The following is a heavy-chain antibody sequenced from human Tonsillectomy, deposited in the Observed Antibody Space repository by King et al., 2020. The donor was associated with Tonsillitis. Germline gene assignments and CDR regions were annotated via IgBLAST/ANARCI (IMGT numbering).Heavy chain of an antibody. Sequence: LVESGGGLVQPGGSLRLSCSASGFTFSGHSMNWVRQAPGKGLEWVSSISSGGTTIYYADSVKGRFTISRDNGKNSLYLQMNSLRDEDTAVYYCARRTGSVTTWDYWGQGTLVTVSS. CDR1: GFTFSGHS. V-gene: IGHV3-48*02. D-gene: IGHD4-17*01. CDR2: ISSGGTTI. CDR3: ARRTGSVTTWDY. J-gene: IGHJ4*02.